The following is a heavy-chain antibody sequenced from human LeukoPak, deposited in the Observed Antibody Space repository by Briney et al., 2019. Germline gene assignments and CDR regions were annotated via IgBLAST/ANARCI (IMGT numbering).Heavy chain of an antibody. CDR2: INSDGSST. Sequence: GGSLRLSCAASRFTFSSYWMHWVRQAPGKGLVWVSRINSDGSSTRYADSVKGRFTISRDNAKNTLYLQMNSLRAEDTAVYYCARVSVTAAGPSDYWGQGTLVTVSS. CDR3: ARVSVTAAGPSDY. D-gene: IGHD6-13*01. J-gene: IGHJ4*02. V-gene: IGHV3-74*01. CDR1: RFTFSSYW.